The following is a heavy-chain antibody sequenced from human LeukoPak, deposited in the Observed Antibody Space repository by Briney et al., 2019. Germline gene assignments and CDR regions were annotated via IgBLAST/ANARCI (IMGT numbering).Heavy chain of an antibody. J-gene: IGHJ6*02. CDR2: ISAYNGNT. V-gene: IGHV1-18*01. CDR3: AREGVYSGYKYYYYGMDV. CDR1: GYTFTSYG. Sequence: ASVKVSCKASGYTFTSYGISWVRQAPGQGLEWMGWISAYNGNTNYAQKLQGRVTMTTDTSTSTAYMELRSLRSGDTAGYYCAREGVYSGYKYYYYGMDVWGQGTTVTVSS. D-gene: IGHD5-12*01.